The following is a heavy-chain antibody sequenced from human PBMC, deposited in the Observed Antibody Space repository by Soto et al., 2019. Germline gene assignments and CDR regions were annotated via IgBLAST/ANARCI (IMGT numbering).Heavy chain of an antibody. Sequence: VLLEQSGAEVKKPGSSVKVSCKTSGGTFSNFAISWVRLAPGQGLEWMGVIIPKFSAPTYAQKFQGRVMITADESTSTAFMELSSLRSEDTAVYFCGRDRVMRGNSYYYGMDVWGQGTTVIVS. J-gene: IGHJ6*02. CDR3: GRDRVMRGNSYYYGMDV. D-gene: IGHD2-21*01. V-gene: IGHV1-69*12. CDR2: IIPKFSAP. CDR1: GGTFSNFA.